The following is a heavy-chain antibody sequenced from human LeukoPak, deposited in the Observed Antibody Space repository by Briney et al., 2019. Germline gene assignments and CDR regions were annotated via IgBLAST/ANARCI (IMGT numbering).Heavy chain of an antibody. CDR2: ISWNNGSI. CDR3: AICSSTSFYYYYGMDV. D-gene: IGHD2-2*01. Sequence: GGSLRLSCAASGFTFDDYAMHWVRQAPGKGLEWVSGISWNNGSIGYADSVKGRFTISRDNAKNSLYLQMNSLRAEDTALYYCAICSSTSFYYYYGMDVWGQGTTVTVSS. CDR1: GFTFDDYA. V-gene: IGHV3-9*01. J-gene: IGHJ6*02.